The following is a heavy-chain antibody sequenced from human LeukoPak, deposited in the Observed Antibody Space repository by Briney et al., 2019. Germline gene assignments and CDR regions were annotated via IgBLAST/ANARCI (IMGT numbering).Heavy chain of an antibody. Sequence: SETLSLTCAVYGGAFSGYYWSWIRQPPGKGLEWIGEINHSGDTKYNPSLKSRVSMSVDVSKDQFSLKLTSLTAADTAVYYCARGSRNNNNYEGADYWGQGTLVTVSS. CDR1: GGAFSGYY. CDR3: ARGSRNNNNYEGADY. V-gene: IGHV4-34*01. CDR2: INHSGDT. D-gene: IGHD4-11*01. J-gene: IGHJ4*02.